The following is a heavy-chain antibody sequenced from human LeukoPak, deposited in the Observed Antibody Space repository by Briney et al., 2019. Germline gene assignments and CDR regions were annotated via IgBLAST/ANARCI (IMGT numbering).Heavy chain of an antibody. J-gene: IGHJ6*03. V-gene: IGHV3-11*01. CDR3: ARDRITMVRGVTHNSNYYYYYYMDV. CDR1: GFTFSDYY. D-gene: IGHD3-10*01. Sequence: GGSLRLSCAASGFTFSDYYMSWIRQAPGKGLEWVSYISSSGSTIYYADSVKGRFTISRDNAKNSLYLQMNSLRAEDTAVYYCARDRITMVRGVTHNSNYYYYYYMDVWGKGTTVTISS. CDR2: ISSSGSTI.